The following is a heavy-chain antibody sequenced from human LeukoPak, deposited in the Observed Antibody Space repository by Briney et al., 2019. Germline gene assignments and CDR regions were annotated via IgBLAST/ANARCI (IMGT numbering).Heavy chain of an antibody. CDR2: ISGSGGST. V-gene: IGHV3-23*01. D-gene: IGHD2-8*01. CDR3: AKDRLGVSSLPDY. CDR1: GFTCSSYA. Sequence: GGSLRLSCAASGFTCSSYATSWVCQAPGKGLEWVSAISGSGGSTYYADSVKGRFTISRDNSKNTLYLQMNSLRAEDTAVYYCAKDRLGVSSLPDYWGQGTLVTVSS. J-gene: IGHJ4*02.